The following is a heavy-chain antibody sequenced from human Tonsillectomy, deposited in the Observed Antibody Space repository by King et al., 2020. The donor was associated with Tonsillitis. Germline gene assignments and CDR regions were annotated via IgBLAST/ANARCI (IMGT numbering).Heavy chain of an antibody. Sequence: QLQESGPGLVKPSETLSLTCTVSGGPISSYYWSWVRPPPGKGLEWIGYIYYSGSTNYNPSLKSRVTRSVDTDKNQFSLKLSSVTAADTAVYYCERDRSQPGRTGTTFLCYWGQGTLGTVSS. CDR1: GGPISSYY. J-gene: IGHJ4*02. D-gene: IGHD1-1*01. CDR3: ERDRSQPGRTGTTFLCY. CDR2: IYYSGST. V-gene: IGHV4-59*01.